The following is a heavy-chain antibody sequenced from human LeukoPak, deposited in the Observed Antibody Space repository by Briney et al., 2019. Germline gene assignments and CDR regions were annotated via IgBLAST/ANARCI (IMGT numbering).Heavy chain of an antibody. V-gene: IGHV4-59*01. CDR2: IYYTGST. J-gene: IGHJ4*02. Sequence: SGTLSLTCTVSGGSISNYYWNWIRQPPGKGLEWIGYIYYTGSTNYKPSLKSRVTMSVDTSKNQFSLNLRSVTPEDTAVYYCARNLIPEQLVLNFWGQGTLVTVSS. D-gene: IGHD6-13*01. CDR1: GGSISNYY. CDR3: ARNLIPEQLVLNF.